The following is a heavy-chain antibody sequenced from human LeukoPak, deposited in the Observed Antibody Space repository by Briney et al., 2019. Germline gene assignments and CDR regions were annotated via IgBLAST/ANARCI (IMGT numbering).Heavy chain of an antibody. CDR1: GFTFDDYA. CDR3: AKAVYRWELLHAFDI. D-gene: IGHD1-26*01. J-gene: IGHJ3*02. V-gene: IGHV3-9*03. CDR2: ISWNSGSI. Sequence: QAGGSLRLSCAASGFTFDDYAMHWVRQAPGKGLEWVSGISWNSGSIGYADSVKGRFTISRDNAKNSLYQQMNSLRAEDMALYYCAKAVYRWELLHAFDIWGQGTMVTVSS.